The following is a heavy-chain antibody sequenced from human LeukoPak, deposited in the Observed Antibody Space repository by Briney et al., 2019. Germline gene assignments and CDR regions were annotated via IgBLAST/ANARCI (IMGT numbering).Heavy chain of an antibody. CDR1: GFTFSSYG. CDR3: AKDEGYFDWLTGAFDI. D-gene: IGHD3-9*01. V-gene: IGHV3-30*02. J-gene: IGHJ3*02. CDR2: IRYDGSNK. Sequence: GGSLRLSCAASGFTFSSYGMSWVRQAPGKGLEWVAFIRYDGSNKYYADSVKGRFTISRDNSKNTLYLQMNSLRAEDTAVYYCAKDEGYFDWLTGAFDIWGQGTMVTVSS.